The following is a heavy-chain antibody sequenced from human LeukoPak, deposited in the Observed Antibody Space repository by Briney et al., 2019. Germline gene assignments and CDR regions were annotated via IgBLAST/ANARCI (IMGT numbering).Heavy chain of an antibody. CDR2: ISSNEDTT. CDR3: ARGGALVRGALDY. CDR1: GFTFSNYA. V-gene: IGHV3-64*01. D-gene: IGHD3-10*01. Sequence: GGSLRLSCAASGFTFSNYAMHWVRQAPGKGLEYVSVISSNEDTTYYANSVKGRLTVSTDNSKNTLYLQMGSQRAEDMAVYYCARGGALVRGALDYWGQGTLVTVSS. J-gene: IGHJ4*02.